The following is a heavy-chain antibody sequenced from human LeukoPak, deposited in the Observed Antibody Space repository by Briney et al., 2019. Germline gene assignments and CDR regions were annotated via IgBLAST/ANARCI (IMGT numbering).Heavy chain of an antibody. D-gene: IGHD5-18*01. V-gene: IGHV3-30-3*01. CDR1: GFTFSSYA. J-gene: IGHJ4*02. CDR3: ARDRYGTDTAMGTFDY. CDR2: ISYDGSNK. Sequence: PGGSLRLSCAASGFTFSSYAMHWVRQAPGKGLEWVAVISYDGSNKYYADSVKGRFTISRDNSKNTLYLQMNSLRAEDTAVCYCARDRYGTDTAMGTFDYWGQGTLVTVSS.